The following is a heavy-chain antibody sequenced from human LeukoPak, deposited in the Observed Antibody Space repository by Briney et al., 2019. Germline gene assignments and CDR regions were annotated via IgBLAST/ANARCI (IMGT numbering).Heavy chain of an antibody. J-gene: IGHJ4*02. CDR1: GGTFSSYA. D-gene: IGHD3-22*01. CDR3: ARGHGSSGYFDY. V-gene: IGHV1-69*13. CDR2: IIPIFGTA. Sequence: SVKVSCKASGGTFSSYAISWVRQAPGHGLEWMGGIIPIFGTANYAQKFQGRVTITADESTSTAYMELSSLRSEDTAVYYCARGHGSSGYFDYWGQGTLVTVSS.